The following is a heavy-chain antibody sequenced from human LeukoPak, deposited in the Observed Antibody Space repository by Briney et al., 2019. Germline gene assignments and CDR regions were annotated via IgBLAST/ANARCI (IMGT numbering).Heavy chain of an antibody. Sequence: AGGSLRLSCSASGFTFSSYAMHWVRQAPGKGLEYVSAISSNGGSTYYADSVKGRFTISRDNSKNTLYLQMSGLRAEDTAVYYCVKELVDYYYYYGMDVWGKGTTVTVSS. CDR2: ISSNGGST. J-gene: IGHJ6*04. CDR3: VKELVDYYYYYGMDV. V-gene: IGHV3-64D*06. CDR1: GFTFSSYA.